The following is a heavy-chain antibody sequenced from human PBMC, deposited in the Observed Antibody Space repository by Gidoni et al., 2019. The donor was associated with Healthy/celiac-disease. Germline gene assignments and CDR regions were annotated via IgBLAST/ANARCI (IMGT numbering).Heavy chain of an antibody. CDR2: IYYSGST. Sequence: QLQLQETGPGLVKPSETLSLTCTVSGGSISSSSYYWGWIRQPPGKGLEWIGSIYYSGSTYYNPSLKSRVTISVDTSKNQFSLKLSSVTAADTAVYYCARDVRIAAAGTDYYYYMDVWGKGTTVTVSS. J-gene: IGHJ6*03. V-gene: IGHV4-39*02. D-gene: IGHD6-13*01. CDR1: GGSISSSSYY. CDR3: ARDVRIAAAGTDYYYYMDV.